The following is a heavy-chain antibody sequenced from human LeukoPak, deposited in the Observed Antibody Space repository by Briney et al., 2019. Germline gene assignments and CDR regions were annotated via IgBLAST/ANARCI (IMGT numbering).Heavy chain of an antibody. V-gene: IGHV3-7*01. J-gene: IGHJ4*02. CDR2: IKQDGSEK. D-gene: IGHD5-18*01. Sequence: GGSLRLSCAASGFAFSNYWMSWVRQAPGKGLEWVANIKQDGSEKFYVDSVKGRFAISRDNAKNSLYLQMNSLRADDTAVYFCARDRWGYSYGGDWGQGTLVTVSS. CDR1: GFAFSNYW. CDR3: ARDRWGYSYGGD.